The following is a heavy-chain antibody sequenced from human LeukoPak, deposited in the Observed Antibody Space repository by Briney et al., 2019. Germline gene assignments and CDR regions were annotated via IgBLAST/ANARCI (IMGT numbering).Heavy chain of an antibody. D-gene: IGHD2-15*01. CDR3: AKDKGYCNGGSCYTFDY. J-gene: IGHJ4*02. CDR2: ISYDGRDK. V-gene: IGHV3-30*18. CDR1: GFPFTSYG. Sequence: GGSLRLSCEASGFPFTSYGMHWVRQAPGKGLEWVAVISYDGRDKYYADSVKGRSTISRDNSKNTLYLQVNNLRTDDTAVYYCAKDKGYCNGGSCYTFDYWGQGTLATVSS.